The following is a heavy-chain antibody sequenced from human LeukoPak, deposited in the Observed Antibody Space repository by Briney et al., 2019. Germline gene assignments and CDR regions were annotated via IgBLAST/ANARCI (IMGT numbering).Heavy chain of an antibody. CDR3: TTDEWSSSWSNYYYYGMDV. V-gene: IGHV3-15*01. D-gene: IGHD6-13*01. J-gene: IGHJ6*02. CDR1: GFTFSNAW. CDR2: IKSKTDGGIT. Sequence: PGGFLRLSCAASGFTFSNAWMSWVRQAPGKGLEWVGRIKSKTDGGITDYAAPVKGRFTISRDDSKNTLYLQMNSLKTEDTAVYYCTTDEWSSSWSNYYYYGMDVWGQGTTVTVSS.